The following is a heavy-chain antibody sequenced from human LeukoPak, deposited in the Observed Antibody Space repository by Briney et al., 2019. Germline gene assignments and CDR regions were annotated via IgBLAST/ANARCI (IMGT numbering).Heavy chain of an antibody. CDR3: ARAFREGAFDI. CDR1: GGSISSYY. J-gene: IGHJ3*02. CDR2: IYYSGST. Sequence: PSETLSLTCTVSGGSISSYYWSWIRQPLGKGLEWIGYIYYSGSTNYNPSLKSRVTISVDTSKNQFSLKLSSVTAADTAVYYCARAFREGAFDIWGQGTMVTVSS. V-gene: IGHV4-59*01.